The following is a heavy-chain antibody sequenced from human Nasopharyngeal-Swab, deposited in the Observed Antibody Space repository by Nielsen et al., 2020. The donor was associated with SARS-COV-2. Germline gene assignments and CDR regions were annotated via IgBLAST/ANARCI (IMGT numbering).Heavy chain of an antibody. CDR3: ARDAYGKMY. J-gene: IGHJ4*02. D-gene: IGHD4-17*01. V-gene: IGHV3-11*05. CDR2: NGTSSSNT. Sequence: GYLKISCAASGFTFSDYYMSCNRQAPGKGLEWVSYNGTSSSNTHYADSVKGRFTISRDNTENTVYLQMNSLRAEDTAAPFCARDAYGKMYWGQGTLVTVSS. CDR1: GFTFSDYY.